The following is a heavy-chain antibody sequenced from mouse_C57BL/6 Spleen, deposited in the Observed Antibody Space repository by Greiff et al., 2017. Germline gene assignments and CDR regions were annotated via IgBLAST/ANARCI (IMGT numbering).Heavy chain of an antibody. D-gene: IGHD3-2*02. CDR3: AREDSSGYLAY. V-gene: IGHV1-54*01. J-gene: IGHJ3*01. CDR2: INPGSGGT. Sequence: QVQLKQSGAELVRPGTSVKVSCKASGYAFTNYLIEWVKQRPGQGLEWIGVINPGSGGTNYNEKFKGKATLTADKSSSTAYMQLSSLTSEDSAVYFCAREDSSGYLAYWGQGTLVTVSA. CDR1: GYAFTNYL.